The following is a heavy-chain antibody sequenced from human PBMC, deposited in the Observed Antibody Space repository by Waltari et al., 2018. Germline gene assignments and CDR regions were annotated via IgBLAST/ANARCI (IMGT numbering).Heavy chain of an antibody. CDR2: ISWDGGST. Sequence: EVQLVESGGVVVQPGGSLRLSCAASGFTFDDYTMHWVRQAPGKGLEWVSLISWDGGSTYYADSVKGRFTISRDNSKNSLYLQMNSLRAEDTAVYYCAREDPKQLWLPLDYWGQGTLVTVSS. J-gene: IGHJ4*02. V-gene: IGHV3-43*01. CDR1: GFTFDDYT. CDR3: AREDPKQLWLPLDY. D-gene: IGHD5-18*01.